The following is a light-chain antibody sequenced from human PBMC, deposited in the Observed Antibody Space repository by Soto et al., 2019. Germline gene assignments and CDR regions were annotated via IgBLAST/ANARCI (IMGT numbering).Light chain of an antibody. CDR1: QGISSF. V-gene: IGKV1-9*01. Sequence: DIQLTQSPSFLSASVGDRVTITCRASQGISSFLAWYQQKPGKAPKLLIYAASTLQSGVPSRFRGSGSGTEFTLTVSSLQPEDFATYYCQQLNSYPLTFGGGTKVEI. CDR3: QQLNSYPLT. CDR2: AAS. J-gene: IGKJ4*01.